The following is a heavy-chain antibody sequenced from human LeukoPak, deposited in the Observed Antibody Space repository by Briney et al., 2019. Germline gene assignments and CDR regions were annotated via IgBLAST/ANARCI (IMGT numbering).Heavy chain of an antibody. CDR1: GFTFSSYG. CDR3: AKDDGSGWYGGSYFDY. CDR2: IWYDGSNK. V-gene: IGHV3-33*06. D-gene: IGHD6-19*01. J-gene: IGHJ4*02. Sequence: GGSLRLSCAASGFTFSSYGMHWVRQAPGKGLEWVAVIWYDGSNKYYADSVKGRFTISRDNSKNTLYLQMNSLRAEDTAVYYCAKDDGSGWYGGSYFDYWGQGTLVTVSS.